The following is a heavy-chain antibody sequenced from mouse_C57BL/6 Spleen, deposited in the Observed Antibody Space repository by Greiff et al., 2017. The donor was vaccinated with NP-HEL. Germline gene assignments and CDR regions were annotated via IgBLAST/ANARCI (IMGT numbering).Heavy chain of an antibody. CDR2: IYPGSGST. V-gene: IGHV1-55*01. CDR3: ARRELRRYYFDY. J-gene: IGHJ2*01. CDR1: GYTFPSYW. D-gene: IGHD1-1*01. Sequence: QVQLQQPGAELVKPGASVKMSCKASGYTFPSYWITWVKQRPGQGLEWIGDIYPGSGSTNYNEKFKSKATLTVDTSSSTAYMQLSSLTSEDSAVYYCARRELRRYYFDYWGQGTTLTVSS.